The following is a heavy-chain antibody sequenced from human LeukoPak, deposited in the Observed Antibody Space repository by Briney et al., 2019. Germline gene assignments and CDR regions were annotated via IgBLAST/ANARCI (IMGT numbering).Heavy chain of an antibody. CDR3: ARARLYSSGWYMDQ. CDR2: ISSGSSTI. V-gene: IGHV3-48*01. Sequence: GGSLRLSCAASGFTFSTYSMNWVRQAPGKGQEWVSYISSGSSTIYYADSVKGRFTISRDNAKNSLYLQMNSLRAEDTAVYHCARARLYSSGWYMDQWGQGTLVTVSS. CDR1: GFTFSTYS. D-gene: IGHD6-19*01. J-gene: IGHJ4*02.